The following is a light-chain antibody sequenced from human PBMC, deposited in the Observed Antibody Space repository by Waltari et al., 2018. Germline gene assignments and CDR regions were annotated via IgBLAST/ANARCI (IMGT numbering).Light chain of an antibody. CDR1: QSLLHSNVNNY. V-gene: IGKV2-28*01. CDR3: MQALQTPLT. CDR2: LGA. J-gene: IGKJ4*01. Sequence: DIVLTQSPLSLPVTPGEPASLSCRSSQSLLHSNVNNYLEWYMQKQGQSPQLLIYLGANRAAGVPDRFSGSGSGTDGTLYISRVEAEDVGVYYCMQALQTPLTFGGGTKAEIK.